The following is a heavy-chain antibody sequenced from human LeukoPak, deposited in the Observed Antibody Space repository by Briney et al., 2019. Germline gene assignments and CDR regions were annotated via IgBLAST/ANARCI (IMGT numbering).Heavy chain of an antibody. J-gene: IGHJ4*02. CDR3: ARDAGYCSSTSCSDNFDY. Sequence: ASVKVSCKASGGTFSSYAISWVRQAPGQGLEWMGGIIPIFGTANYAQKFQGRVTITADESTSTAYMELSSLRSEDTAVYYCARDAGYCSSTSCSDNFDYWGQGTLVTVSP. CDR1: GGTFSSYA. D-gene: IGHD2-2*01. CDR2: IIPIFGTA. V-gene: IGHV1-69*13.